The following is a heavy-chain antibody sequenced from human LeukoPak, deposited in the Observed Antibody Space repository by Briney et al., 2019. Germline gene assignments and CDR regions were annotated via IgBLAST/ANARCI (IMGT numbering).Heavy chain of an antibody. CDR2: INPSGGST. Sequence: ASVKVSCKASGYTFSSYSMHWVRQAPGQGLEWMGIINPSGGSTSYAQKFQGRVTMTRDTSTSTVYMELSSLRSEDTAVYYCARILRGYNYGSDYWGQGTLVTVSS. CDR3: ARILRGYNYGSDY. V-gene: IGHV1-46*01. CDR1: GYTFSSYS. J-gene: IGHJ4*02. D-gene: IGHD5-18*01.